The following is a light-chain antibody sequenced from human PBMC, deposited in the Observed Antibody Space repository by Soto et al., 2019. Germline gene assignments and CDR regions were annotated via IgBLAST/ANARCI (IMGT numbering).Light chain of an antibody. CDR2: DVS. V-gene: IGLV2-14*01. Sequence: QSVLTQPASVSGSPGQSITISCTGTSSDIGGYNYVSWFQQHPGKAPKLMISDVSNRPSGVSNRFSGSKSGNTASLTISGLQAEDEADYYCQSYDSSLSGVVFGGGTKVTVL. CDR3: QSYDSSLSGVV. CDR1: SSDIGGYNY. J-gene: IGLJ2*01.